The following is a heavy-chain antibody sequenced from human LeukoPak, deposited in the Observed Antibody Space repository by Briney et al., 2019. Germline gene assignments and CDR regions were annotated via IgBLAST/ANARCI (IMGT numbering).Heavy chain of an antibody. J-gene: IGHJ4*02. Sequence: GGSLRLSCAASGFTVSSNYMSWVRQAPGKGLEWVSVIYSGGSTYYADSVKGRFTISRDNSKNTLYLQMNSLRAEDTAVYYCARVKYYDSSGYPTPYFDYWGQGTLVTVSS. CDR1: GFTVSSNY. D-gene: IGHD3-22*01. CDR2: IYSGGST. CDR3: ARVKYYDSSGYPTPYFDY. V-gene: IGHV3-53*01.